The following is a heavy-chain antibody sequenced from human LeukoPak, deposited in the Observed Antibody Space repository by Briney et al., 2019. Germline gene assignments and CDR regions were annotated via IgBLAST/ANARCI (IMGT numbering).Heavy chain of an antibody. D-gene: IGHD5-12*01. J-gene: IGHJ3*02. CDR1: GGSISSYY. V-gene: IGHV4-59*01. CDR3: ARDKRGAFDI. Sequence: SETLSLTCTVSGGSISSYYWSWIRQPPGKGLEWIGYIYYSGSTNYNPSLKSRVTISVDTSKNQFSLKLSSVTAADTAVYYCARDKRGAFDIWGQGTMVTVSS. CDR2: IYYSGST.